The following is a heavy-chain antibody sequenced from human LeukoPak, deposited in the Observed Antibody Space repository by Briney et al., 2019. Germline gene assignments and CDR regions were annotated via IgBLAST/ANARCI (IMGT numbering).Heavy chain of an antibody. V-gene: IGHV1-69*13. CDR3: ARDASYDSNKYYYDY. CDR1: GYTFSNYD. J-gene: IGHJ4*02. CDR2: IIPIFKRS. D-gene: IGHD3-22*01. Sequence: ASVKVSCKASGYTFSNYDITWVRQAPGQGLEWMAGIIPIFKRSTYARKFQGRLTITADEPTRTAYMELSSLTSEDTAVYYCARDASYDSNKYYYDYWGQGTLVTVSS.